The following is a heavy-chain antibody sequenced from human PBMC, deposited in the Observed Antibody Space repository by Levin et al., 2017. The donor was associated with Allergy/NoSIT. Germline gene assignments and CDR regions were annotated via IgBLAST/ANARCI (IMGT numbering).Heavy chain of an antibody. J-gene: IGHJ4*02. D-gene: IGHD2-2*01. CDR3: AKDQVPAAIDGGIVDY. V-gene: IGHV3-30*18. Sequence: GGSLRLSCAASGFTFSSYGMHWVRQAPGKGLEWVAVISYDGSNKYYADSVKGLFTISRDNSKNTLYLQMNSLRAEDTAVYYCAKDQVPAAIDGGIVDYWGQGTLVTVSS. CDR2: ISYDGSNK. CDR1: GFTFSSYG.